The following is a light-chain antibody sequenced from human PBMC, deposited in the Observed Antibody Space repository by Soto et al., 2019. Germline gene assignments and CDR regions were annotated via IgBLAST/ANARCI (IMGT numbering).Light chain of an antibody. CDR1: QDINTY. CDR3: QQRYNWPLT. V-gene: IGKV3-11*01. J-gene: IGKJ4*01. Sequence: EVVLTQSPATLSLSPGEKATLSCRASQDINTYLGWYQQKPGQPPRLLIYDASNRASGFPARFSGSGSGTDFTLTIDTLEPEDFAIYYCQQRYNWPLTFGAGTKVEIK. CDR2: DAS.